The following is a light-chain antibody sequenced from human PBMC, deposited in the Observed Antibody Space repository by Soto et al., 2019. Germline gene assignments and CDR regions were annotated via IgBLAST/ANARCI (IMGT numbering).Light chain of an antibody. J-gene: IGKJ1*01. CDR2: ATS. V-gene: IGKV3-20*01. Sequence: EIVMTQSPATLSVSPGEGATLSCRASQSVNNNLAWYQQTPGRAPRLLIYATSYRANDTPVRFSAGGAGTDFTLTISRLEPEDFAVYYCQQYGSSPQTFGQGTKVDI. CDR1: QSVNNN. CDR3: QQYGSSPQT.